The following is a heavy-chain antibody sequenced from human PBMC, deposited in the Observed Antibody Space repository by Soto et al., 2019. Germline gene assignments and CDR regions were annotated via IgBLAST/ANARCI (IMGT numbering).Heavy chain of an antibody. CDR1: GGSISSYY. D-gene: IGHD3-3*01. CDR3: ARATYYDFWSGYYRPYYFDY. J-gene: IGHJ4*02. CDR2: IYYSGST. V-gene: IGHV4-59*01. Sequence: SETLSLTCTVPGGSISSYYWSWIRQPPGKGLEWIGYIYYSGSTNYNPSLKSRVTISVDTSKNQFSLKLSSVTAADTAVYYCARATYYDFWSGYYRPYYFDYWGQGTLVTVSS.